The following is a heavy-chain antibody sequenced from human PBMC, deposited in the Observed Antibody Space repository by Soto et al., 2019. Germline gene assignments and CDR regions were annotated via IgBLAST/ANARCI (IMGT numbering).Heavy chain of an antibody. Sequence: GGSLRLSCAASGFTFSSYGMHWVRQAPGKGLEWVAVISYDGSNKYYADSVKGRFTISRDNSKNTLYLQMNSLRAEDTAVYYCAKEYYGRLWSSSWYAFDYWGQGTLVTVSS. CDR2: ISYDGSNK. J-gene: IGHJ4*02. D-gene: IGHD6-13*01. CDR3: AKEYYGRLWSSSWYAFDY. CDR1: GFTFSSYG. V-gene: IGHV3-30*18.